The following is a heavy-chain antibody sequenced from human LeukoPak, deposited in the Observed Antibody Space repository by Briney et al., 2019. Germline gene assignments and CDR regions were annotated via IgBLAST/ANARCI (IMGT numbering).Heavy chain of an antibody. D-gene: IGHD3-3*01. CDR1: GGSISSSSYY. J-gene: IGHJ4*02. Sequence: PSETLSLTCTVSGGSISSSSYYWGWIRQPPGKGLEWIGEINHSGSTNYNPSLKSRVTISVDTSKNQFSLKLSSVTAADTAVYYCARGRSYDFWSGYYIGQLAYFDYWGQGTLVTVSS. V-gene: IGHV4-39*07. CDR2: INHSGST. CDR3: ARGRSYDFWSGYYIGQLAYFDY.